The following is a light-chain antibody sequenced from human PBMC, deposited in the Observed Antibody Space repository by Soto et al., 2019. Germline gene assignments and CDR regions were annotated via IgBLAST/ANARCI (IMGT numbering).Light chain of an antibody. Sequence: LTQPPSVSVAPGQTARIPCGGDNIGSKSVYWYQQKPGQAPVVVVYDGSDRPSGIPERFSGSNSGATATLTISRVEAGDEADYFCQVWDSTSDHYVFGAGTKVTVL. CDR1: NIGSKS. V-gene: IGLV3-21*02. CDR3: QVWDSTSDHYV. CDR2: DGS. J-gene: IGLJ1*01.